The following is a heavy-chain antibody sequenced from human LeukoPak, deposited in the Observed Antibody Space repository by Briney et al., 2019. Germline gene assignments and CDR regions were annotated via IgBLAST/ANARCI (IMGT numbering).Heavy chain of an antibody. D-gene: IGHD3-16*01. CDR2: IYSGGST. J-gene: IGHJ4*02. CDR1: GFTFNSNY. Sequence: GGSLRLSCAASGFTFNSNYMSWVRQAPGKGLEWVSVIYSGGSTYYADSVKGRFTISRDNSKNTLYLQMNSLRAEDTAVYYCASQGGALVDYWGQGTLVTVSS. CDR3: ASQGGALVDY. V-gene: IGHV3-53*01.